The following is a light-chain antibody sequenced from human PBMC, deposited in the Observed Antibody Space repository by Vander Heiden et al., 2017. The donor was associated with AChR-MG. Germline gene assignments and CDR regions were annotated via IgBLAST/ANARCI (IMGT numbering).Light chain of an antibody. Sequence: EIVLTQSPATLSSSPGERATLSCRASKSVRNYLAWYQQKPGQAPRLLIYDAAKRATGIPTRFTGSGSGTDFALTISSLEPEDFAVYYCQQRSNLSTFGGGTKV. CDR2: DAA. CDR1: KSVRNY. CDR3: QQRSNLST. J-gene: IGKJ4*01. V-gene: IGKV3-11*01.